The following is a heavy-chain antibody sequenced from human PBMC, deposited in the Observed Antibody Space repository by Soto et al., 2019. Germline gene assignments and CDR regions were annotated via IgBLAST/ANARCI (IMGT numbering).Heavy chain of an antibody. CDR3: ARSRIADGMDV. CDR1: GFTFSDYY. CDR2: ISSSSSYT. J-gene: IGHJ6*02. V-gene: IGHV3-11*06. D-gene: IGHD6-13*01. Sequence: QVQLVESGGGLVKPGGSLRLSCAASGFTFSDYYMSWIRQAPGKGLEWVSCISSSSSYTNYADSVKGRFTISRDNAKNSLYLQMNSLRAEDTAVYYCARSRIADGMDVWGQGTTVTVSS.